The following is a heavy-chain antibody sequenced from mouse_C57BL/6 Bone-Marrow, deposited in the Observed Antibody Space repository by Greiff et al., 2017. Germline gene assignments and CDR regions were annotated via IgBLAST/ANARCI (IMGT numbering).Heavy chain of an antibody. CDR3: AIWLLLYWYFDV. J-gene: IGHJ1*03. Sequence: VQLQQPGAELVKPGASVKLSCKASGYTFTSYWMHWVKQRPGQGLEWIGMIHPNSGSTNYNEKFKSKATLTVYKSSSTAYMQLSSLTSEDSAVYYCAIWLLLYWYFDVWGTGTTVTVSS. V-gene: IGHV1-64*01. CDR1: GYTFTSYW. CDR2: IHPNSGST. D-gene: IGHD2-2*01.